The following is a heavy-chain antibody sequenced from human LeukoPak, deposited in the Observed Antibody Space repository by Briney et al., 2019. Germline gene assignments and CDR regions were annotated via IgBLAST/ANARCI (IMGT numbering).Heavy chain of an antibody. V-gene: IGHV4-31*03. Sequence: SETLSLTCNVSGDSISSTSYYWGWIRQPPGKGLEWIGCIYYSGSTYYNPSLKSRVTISVDTSKNQFSLKLSSVTAADTAVYYCARDGYSYLPDYWGQGTLVTVSS. J-gene: IGHJ4*02. CDR3: ARDGYSYLPDY. D-gene: IGHD5-18*01. CDR2: IYYSGST. CDR1: GDSISSTSYY.